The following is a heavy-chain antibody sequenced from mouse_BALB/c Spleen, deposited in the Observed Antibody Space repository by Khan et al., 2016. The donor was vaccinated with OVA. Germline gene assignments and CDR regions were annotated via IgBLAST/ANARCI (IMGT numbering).Heavy chain of an antibody. J-gene: IGHJ2*01. Sequence: EVQLQESGPGLVKPSQSLSFTCTATGYSITSGYGWNWIRQFPGNKLEWMGYISYSGSTNYNPTFKSRISITRDTSKNQFSLQLNSVTTEDTATYYCARSARIKYWGQGTTLTVSS. CDR1: GYSITSGYG. D-gene: IGHD1-2*01. V-gene: IGHV3-2*02. CDR3: ARSARIKY. CDR2: ISYSGST.